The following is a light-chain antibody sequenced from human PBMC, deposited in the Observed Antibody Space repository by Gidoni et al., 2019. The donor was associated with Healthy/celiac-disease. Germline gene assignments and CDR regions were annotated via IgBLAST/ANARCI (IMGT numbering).Light chain of an antibody. V-gene: IGKV3-20*01. CDR1: QSVSSSY. CDR2: GAS. Sequence: EIVLKQSPGTRSLSPGESATLSCRASQSVSSSYLAWYQQKPGQAPRLLIYGASSRATGIPDRFSGSGSGTDFTLTIRRLEPEDFAVYYCQQYGSSPTFGPGTKVDIK. CDR3: QQYGSSPT. J-gene: IGKJ3*01.